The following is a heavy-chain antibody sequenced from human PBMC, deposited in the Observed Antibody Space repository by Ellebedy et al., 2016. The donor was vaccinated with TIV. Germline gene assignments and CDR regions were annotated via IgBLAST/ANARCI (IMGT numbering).Heavy chain of an antibody. Sequence: GGSLRLSCAASGFTFSRFTMNWVRQAPGKGLEWVSSISSSGTYIHNTDSVKGRFTISRDNAENSLYLQMNSLRVEDTAVYYCARPAASYSSSWYDFDCWGQGTLVTVSS. J-gene: IGHJ4*02. V-gene: IGHV3-21*03. CDR1: GFTFSRFT. CDR2: ISSSGTYI. D-gene: IGHD6-13*01. CDR3: ARPAASYSSSWYDFDC.